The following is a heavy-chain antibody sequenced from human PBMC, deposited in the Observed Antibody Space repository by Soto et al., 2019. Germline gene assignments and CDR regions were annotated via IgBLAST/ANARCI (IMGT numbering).Heavy chain of an antibody. CDR3: ARDLATTTVTIGGGY. Sequence: ASVKVSCKASGYTFTSYGISWVRQAPGQGLEWMGWISAYNGNTNYAQKLQGRVTMTTDTSTSTAYMELRSLRSDDTAVYYCARDLATTTVTIGGGYWGQGTLVTVSS. D-gene: IGHD4-17*01. J-gene: IGHJ4*02. CDR1: GYTFTSYG. CDR2: ISAYNGNT. V-gene: IGHV1-18*01.